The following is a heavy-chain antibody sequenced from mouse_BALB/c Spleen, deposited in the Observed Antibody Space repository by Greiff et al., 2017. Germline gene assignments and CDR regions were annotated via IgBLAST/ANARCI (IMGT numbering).Heavy chain of an antibody. CDR2: IRLKSNNYAT. CDR3: TRGGKSFAY. Sequence: EVKLMESGGGLVQPGGSMKLSCVASGFTFSNYWMNWVRQSPEKGLEWVAEIRLKSNNYATHYAESVKGRFTISRDDSKSSVYLQMNNLRAEDTGIYYCTRGGKSFAYWGQGTLVTVSA. D-gene: IGHD2-1*01. J-gene: IGHJ3*01. CDR1: GFTFSNYW. V-gene: IGHV6-6*02.